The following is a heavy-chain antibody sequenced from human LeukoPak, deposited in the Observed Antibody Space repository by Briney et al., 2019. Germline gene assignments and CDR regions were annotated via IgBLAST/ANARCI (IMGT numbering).Heavy chain of an antibody. D-gene: IGHD2-8*01. CDR3: ARDHPQSLCTNGVCYGPFDP. CDR2: INPSGDST. Sequence: GASVKVSCKASGYTFTINHIHWVRQAPGQGLEWMGVINPSGDSTTYAQNFQGRVTMTRDTSTSTVYMELSSLRSEDTAVYYCARDHPQSLCTNGVCYGPFDPWGQGTLVTVSS. V-gene: IGHV1-46*01. CDR1: GYTFTINH. J-gene: IGHJ5*02.